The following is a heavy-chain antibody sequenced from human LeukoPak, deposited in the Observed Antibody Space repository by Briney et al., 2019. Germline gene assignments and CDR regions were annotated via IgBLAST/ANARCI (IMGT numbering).Heavy chain of an antibody. V-gene: IGHV3-23*01. CDR3: AKGYSGYDCADY. D-gene: IGHD5-12*01. Sequence: GGSLRLSCAASGFTFSSYAMSWVRQAPGKGLEWVPAISGSGGSTYYADSVKGRFTISRNNSKNTLYLQMNSLRAEDTAVYYCAKGYSGYDCADYWGQGTLVTVSS. J-gene: IGHJ4*02. CDR1: GFTFSSYA. CDR2: ISGSGGST.